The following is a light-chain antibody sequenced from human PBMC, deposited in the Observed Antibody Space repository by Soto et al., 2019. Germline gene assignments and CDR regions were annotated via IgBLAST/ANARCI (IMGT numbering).Light chain of an antibody. J-gene: IGKJ5*01. Sequence: EIVLTQSPGTLSLSPGEEATLSCRASQSVRSNLAWYQQKPGQSPRLLIYGASTRATGIPARFSGSGSGTEFTLTISSLQSEDFAVYYCQQYNNWPPITFGQGTRLEIK. CDR2: GAS. CDR1: QSVRSN. V-gene: IGKV3-15*01. CDR3: QQYNNWPPIT.